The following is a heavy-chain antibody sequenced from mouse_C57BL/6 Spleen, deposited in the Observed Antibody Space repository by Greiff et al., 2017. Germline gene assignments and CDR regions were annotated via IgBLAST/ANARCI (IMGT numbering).Heavy chain of an antibody. V-gene: IGHV5-17*01. Sequence: DVMLVESGGGLVKPGGSLKLSCAASGFTFSDYGMHWVRQAPEKGLEWVAYISSGSSTIYYADTVKGRFTISRDNAKNTLFLQMTSLRSEDTAMYYCARCGNYFSWFAYWGQGTLVTVSA. J-gene: IGHJ3*01. CDR2: ISSGSSTI. D-gene: IGHD2-1*01. CDR3: ARCGNYFSWFAY. CDR1: GFTFSDYG.